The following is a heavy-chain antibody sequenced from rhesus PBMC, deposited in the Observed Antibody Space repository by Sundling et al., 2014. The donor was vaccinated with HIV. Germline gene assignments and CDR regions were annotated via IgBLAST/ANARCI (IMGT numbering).Heavy chain of an antibody. J-gene: IGHJ4*01. CDR1: GYTFSYYG. V-gene: IGHV3-136*01. D-gene: IGHD6-31*01. CDR2: INSASNYI. CDR3: TRGIAAAAFDY. Sequence: EVQLVESGGGLVQPGGSLRLSCAASGYTFSYYGMSWVRQAPGKGLEWVSSINSASNYISYADSVKGRFTISRDNAKNSLSLQMNSLRAEDTAVYYCTRGIAAAAFDYWGQGVLVTVS.